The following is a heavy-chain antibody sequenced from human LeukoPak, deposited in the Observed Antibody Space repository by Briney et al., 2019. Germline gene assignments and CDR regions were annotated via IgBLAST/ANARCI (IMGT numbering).Heavy chain of an antibody. CDR1: GGSISSGDYY. Sequence: SETLSLTCTVSGGSISSGDYYWSWIRQPPGKGLEWIGYIYYSGSTYYNPSLKSRVTISVDTSKNQFSLKLSSVTAADTAVYYCARVGYYYDSSGYLSRNWFDPWGQGTLVTVSS. D-gene: IGHD3-22*01. CDR3: ARVGYYYDSSGYLSRNWFDP. J-gene: IGHJ5*02. V-gene: IGHV4-30-4*01. CDR2: IYYSGST.